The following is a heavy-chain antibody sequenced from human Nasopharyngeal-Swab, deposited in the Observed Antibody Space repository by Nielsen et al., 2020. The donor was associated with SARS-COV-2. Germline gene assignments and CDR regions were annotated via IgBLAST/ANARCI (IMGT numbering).Heavy chain of an antibody. CDR3: ARDQRSGWFDAFDI. J-gene: IGHJ3*02. V-gene: IGHV4-59*01. Sequence: WMRQSPGEGLEWIGYIYYSGSTNYNPSLKSRVTISVDTSKNQFSLKLSSVTAADTAVYYCARDQRSGWFDAFDIWGQGTMVTVSS. CDR2: IYYSGST. D-gene: IGHD6-19*01.